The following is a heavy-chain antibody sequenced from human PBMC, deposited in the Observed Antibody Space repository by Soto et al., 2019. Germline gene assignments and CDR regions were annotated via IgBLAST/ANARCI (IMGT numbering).Heavy chain of an antibody. J-gene: IGHJ4*02. CDR2: ISSSGGRT. CDR3: AKDLTPGYAADWAVGYYFHF. V-gene: IGHV3-23*01. Sequence: ELQLLESGGGLVQPGGSLRLSCALSGFTTSRLAMSWVRQAPGKGLEWVSAISSSGGRTYYAESVKGRFTISRDTSKNTLYLQMHSLRAEDTAVYYCAKDLTPGYAADWAVGYYFHFWGQGTLVTVSS. D-gene: IGHD3-9*01. CDR1: GFTTSRLA.